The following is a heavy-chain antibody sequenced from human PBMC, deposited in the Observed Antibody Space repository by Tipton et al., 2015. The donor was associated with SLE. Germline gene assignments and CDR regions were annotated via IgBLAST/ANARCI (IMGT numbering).Heavy chain of an antibody. CDR2: IRYDGSNK. CDR3: ANMGPLQATYYDILTGSGYFDY. Sequence: GSLRLSCAASGFTFSSYGMHWVRQAPGKGLEWVAFIRYDGSNKYYADSVKGRFTISRDNSKNTLYLQMNSLRAEDTAVYYCANMGPLQATYYDILTGSGYFDYWGQGTLVTVSS. V-gene: IGHV3-30*02. CDR1: GFTFSSYG. D-gene: IGHD3-9*01. J-gene: IGHJ4*02.